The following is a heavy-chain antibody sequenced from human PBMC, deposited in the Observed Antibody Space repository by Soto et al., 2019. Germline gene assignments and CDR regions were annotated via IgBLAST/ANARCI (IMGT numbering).Heavy chain of an antibody. V-gene: IGHV3-23*01. J-gene: IGHJ4*02. CDR2: ISGGGDTT. CDR1: GFTFNNYA. D-gene: IGHD3-10*01. CDR3: AKGRGGSGSLTPRVDF. Sequence: EVQLLESGGGLVQPGGSLRLSCAASGFTFNNYAMTWVRQAPGQGLEWVSAISGGGDTTSYADSVKGRFTVSRDGSKNTLYLQMSSLRAEGPALYYCAKGRGGSGSLTPRVDFWGQGTLVTVSS.